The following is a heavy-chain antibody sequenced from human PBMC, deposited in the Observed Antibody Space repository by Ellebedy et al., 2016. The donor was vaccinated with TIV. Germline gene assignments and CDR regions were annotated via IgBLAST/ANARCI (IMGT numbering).Heavy chain of an antibody. CDR2: IKSKADGGTT. Sequence: GESLKISXAASGFTFSNACMNWVRQAPGKGLEWVGRIKSKADGGTTDYAAPVKGRFTISRDDSKNTLYLQMNSLKTDDTAVYYCTTGEASSSSWGQGTLVTVSS. V-gene: IGHV3-15*07. J-gene: IGHJ4*02. CDR3: TTGEASSSS. D-gene: IGHD6-13*01. CDR1: GFTFSNAC.